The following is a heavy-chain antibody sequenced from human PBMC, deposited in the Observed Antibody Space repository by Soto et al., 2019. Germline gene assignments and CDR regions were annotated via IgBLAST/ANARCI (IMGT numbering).Heavy chain of an antibody. CDR2: IRSKVKSYST. J-gene: IGHJ3*01. Sequence: SGGSLRLSCAASGFTFSDHFMDWVRQVPGKGLEWVGRIRSKVKSYSTEYAASVKGRFSISRDDSSSSLSLQMNSLKTEDTAVYYCTRGGYYDNSGYYYDDLDLWGQGTMVTVSS. CDR3: TRGGYYDNSGYYYDDLDL. D-gene: IGHD3-22*01. CDR1: GFTFSDHF. V-gene: IGHV3-72*01.